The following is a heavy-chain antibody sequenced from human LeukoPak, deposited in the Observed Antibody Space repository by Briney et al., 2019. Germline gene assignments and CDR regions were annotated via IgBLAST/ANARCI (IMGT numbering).Heavy chain of an antibody. J-gene: IGHJ4*02. V-gene: IGHV1-69*05. D-gene: IGHD3-3*01. CDR2: IIPIFGTA. CDR1: GGTFSSYA. CDR3: ARDGEANYDFWSGYYLFDY. Sequence: RWASVKVSCKASGGTFSSYAISWVRQAPGQGLEWMGRIIPIFGTANYAQKFQGRVTITTDESTSTAYMELSSLRSEDTAVYYCARDGEANYDFWSGYYLFDYRGQGTLVTVSS.